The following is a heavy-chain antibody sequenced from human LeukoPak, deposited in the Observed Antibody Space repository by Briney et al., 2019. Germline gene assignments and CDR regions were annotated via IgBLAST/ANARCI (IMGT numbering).Heavy chain of an antibody. V-gene: IGHV2-5*01. J-gene: IGHJ1*01. D-gene: IGHD3-10*01. Sequence: SGPTLVNPTQTLTLTCTFSGFSLSRNTVGVGWIRQPPDRALEWLASIYWNDNKRYRPSLRDRVTITKDTSKNQVVLTMTNMDPVDTATYYCAHRGVVREKYFLHWGQGTLVTVS. CDR2: IYWNDNK. CDR1: GFSLSRNTVG. CDR3: AHRGVVREKYFLH.